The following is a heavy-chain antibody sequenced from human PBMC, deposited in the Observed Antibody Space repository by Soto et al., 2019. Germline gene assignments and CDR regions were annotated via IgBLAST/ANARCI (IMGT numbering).Heavy chain of an antibody. D-gene: IGHD2-2*01. Sequence: PGGSLRLSCVASGFALSTYWRNWVRQAPGKGLEWVANIKQDESEKYYVDSVKGRFTISRDNSKNTLYLQMNSLRVEDTAVYYCATEGKYKYAHDYWGQGTLVTVSS. J-gene: IGHJ4*02. CDR3: ATEGKYKYAHDY. V-gene: IGHV3-7*01. CDR1: GFALSTYW. CDR2: IKQDESEK.